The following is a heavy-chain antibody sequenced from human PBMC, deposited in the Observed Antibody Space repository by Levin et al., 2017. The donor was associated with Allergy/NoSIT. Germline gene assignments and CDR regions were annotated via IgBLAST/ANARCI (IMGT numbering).Heavy chain of an antibody. CDR1: GFTFSSYS. J-gene: IGHJ3*02. CDR2: ISSSSSYI. Sequence: GGSLRLSCAASGFTFSSYSMNWVRQAPGKGLEWVSSISSSSSYIYYADSVKGRFTISRDNAKNSLYLQMNSLRAEDTAVYYCARDDLGAAGLIWGQGTMVTVSS. CDR3: ARDDLGAAGLI. D-gene: IGHD6-13*01. V-gene: IGHV3-21*01.